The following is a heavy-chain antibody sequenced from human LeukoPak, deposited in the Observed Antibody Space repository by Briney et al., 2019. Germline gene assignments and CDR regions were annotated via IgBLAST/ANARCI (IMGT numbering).Heavy chain of an antibody. D-gene: IGHD3-16*02. CDR2: IYYSGST. CDR3: AILVDYDYVWGSYRATFDY. Sequence: SETLSLTCTVSGGSISSSSYYWGWIRQPPGKGLEWIGSIYYSGSTYYNPSLKSRVTISVNTSKNQFSLKLSSVTAADTAVYYCAILVDYDYVWGSYRATFDYWGQGTLVTVSS. V-gene: IGHV4-39*01. CDR1: GGSISSSSYY. J-gene: IGHJ4*02.